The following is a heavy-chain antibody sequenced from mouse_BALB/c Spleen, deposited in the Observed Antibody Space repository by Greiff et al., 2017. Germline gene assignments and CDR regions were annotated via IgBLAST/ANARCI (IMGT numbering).Heavy chain of an antibody. CDR2: ILPGSGST. J-gene: IGHJ2*01. D-gene: IGHD2-4*01. CDR1: GYTFSSYW. Sequence: QVQLKQSGAELMKPGASVKISCKATGYTFSSYWIEWVKQRPGHGLEWIGEILPGSGSTNYNEKFKGKATFTADTSSNTAYMQLSSLTSEDSAVYYCARGGDAMITRDFDYWGQGTTLTVSS. V-gene: IGHV1-9*01. CDR3: ARGGDAMITRDFDY.